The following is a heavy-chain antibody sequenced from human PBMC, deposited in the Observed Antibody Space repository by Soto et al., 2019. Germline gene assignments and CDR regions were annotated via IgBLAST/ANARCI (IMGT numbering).Heavy chain of an antibody. CDR3: ARAGLLLDY. CDR1: GFTFSSYG. CDR2: IWYGGSDK. Sequence: GGSLRLSCAASGFTFSSYGMHWVRQAPGKGLEWVAFIWYGGSDKYYADSVKGRFTISRDNSKNTLYLQMNSLSDEDTAVYYCARAGLLLDYWGQGTLVTVSS. D-gene: IGHD1-26*01. V-gene: IGHV3-33*01. J-gene: IGHJ4*02.